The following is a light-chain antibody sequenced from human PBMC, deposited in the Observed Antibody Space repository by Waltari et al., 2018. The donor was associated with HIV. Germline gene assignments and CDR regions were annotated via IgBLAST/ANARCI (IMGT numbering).Light chain of an antibody. V-gene: IGLV1-47*01. CDR2: KNN. CDR1: DPISGGNY. Sequence: VVTQPPSASGTPGQRVTIPCSGGDPISGGNYVYWYQDLPGTAPKLVIYKNNQRPSGVPDRFSGSKSDTSASLAISGLRSEDEADYFCASWDDNLNNWIFGGGTKLTVL. J-gene: IGLJ2*01. CDR3: ASWDDNLNNWI.